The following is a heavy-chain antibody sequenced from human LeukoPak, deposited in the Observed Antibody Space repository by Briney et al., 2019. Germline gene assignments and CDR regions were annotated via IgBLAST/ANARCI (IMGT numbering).Heavy chain of an antibody. Sequence: PGGSLRLSCAASGFTFTSCSMNWVRQAPGKGLEWVSTISGGGGSTYYADSVKGRFTISRDNSKNTLYLQMNSLRAEDTAVYYCAKDQDYYDSSGYPNYFDYWGQGTLVTVSS. CDR2: ISGGGGST. CDR1: GFTFTSCS. V-gene: IGHV3-23*01. J-gene: IGHJ4*02. CDR3: AKDQDYYDSSGYPNYFDY. D-gene: IGHD3-22*01.